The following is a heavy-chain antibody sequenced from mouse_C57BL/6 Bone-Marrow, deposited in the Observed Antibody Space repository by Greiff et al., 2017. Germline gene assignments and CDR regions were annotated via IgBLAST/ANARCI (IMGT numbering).Heavy chain of an antibody. V-gene: IGHV1-55*01. D-gene: IGHD1-1*01. J-gene: IGHJ4*01. Sequence: QVQLQQPGAELVKPGASVKMSCKASGYTFTSYWITWVKQRPGQGLEWIGDIYPGSGSTNYNEKFKSKDTLTVDTSSSTAYMQLSSLTSEDSAVYYCARERRLLPYAMDYWGQGTSVTVSS. CDR3: ARERRLLPYAMDY. CDR2: IYPGSGST. CDR1: GYTFTSYW.